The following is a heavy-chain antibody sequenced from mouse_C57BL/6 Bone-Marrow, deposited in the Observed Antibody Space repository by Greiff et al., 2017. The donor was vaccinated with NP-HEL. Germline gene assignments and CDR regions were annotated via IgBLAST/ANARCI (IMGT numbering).Heavy chain of an antibody. V-gene: IGHV5-2*01. Sequence: DVQLQESGGGLVQPGESLKLSCESNEYEFPSHDMSWVRKTPEKRLELVAAINSDGGSTYYPDTMERRFIISRDNTKKTLYLQMSSLRSEDTALYYCARQRNYSNYWYFDVWGTGTTVTVSS. D-gene: IGHD2-5*01. J-gene: IGHJ1*03. CDR2: INSDGGST. CDR3: ARQRNYSNYWYFDV. CDR1: EYEFPSHD.